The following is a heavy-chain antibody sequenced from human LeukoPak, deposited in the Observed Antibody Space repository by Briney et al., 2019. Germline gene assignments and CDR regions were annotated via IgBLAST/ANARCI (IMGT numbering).Heavy chain of an antibody. CDR2: IYYSGST. CDR1: GGSISSGGYY. CDR3: AIRRGANGDYVWFDP. J-gene: IGHJ5*02. D-gene: IGHD4-17*01. Sequence: SETLSLTCTVSGGSISSGGYYWSWIRQHPGKGLEWIGYIYYSGSTYYNPSLKSRVTISVDTSKNQFSLKLSSVTAADTTVYYCAIRRGANGDYVWFDPWGQGTLVTVSS. V-gene: IGHV4-31*03.